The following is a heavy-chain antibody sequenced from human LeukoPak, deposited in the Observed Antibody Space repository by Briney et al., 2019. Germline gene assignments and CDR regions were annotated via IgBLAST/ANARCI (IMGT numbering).Heavy chain of an antibody. CDR1: GGSLRSGSYY. V-gene: IGHV4-61*01. Sequence: SETLSLTCTVSGGSLRSGSYYWSWIRQPPGKGLEWIGYIHYTGTTNNSPSLKSRVTISIDTSKNQFSLKLTSVTAADTTVYYCARDRDYGDSGRAFDIWGHGTMVTVAS. CDR3: ARDRDYGDSGRAFDI. J-gene: IGHJ3*02. D-gene: IGHD4-17*01. CDR2: IHYTGTT.